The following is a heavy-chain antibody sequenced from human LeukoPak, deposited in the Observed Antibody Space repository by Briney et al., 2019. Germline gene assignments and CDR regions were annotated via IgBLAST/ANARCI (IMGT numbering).Heavy chain of an antibody. V-gene: IGHV4-61*02. J-gene: IGHJ4*02. CDR2: IYPVSGSR. CDR1: GDSISSGYFY. CDR3: ARETAVHGGIEF. Sequence: TLSLTCSVSGDSISSGYFYWNWIRQPAGKGLEWIGRIYPVSGSRSYNPSLQSRATILEDRSRNQFSLKLSAVTSSDTALYYCARETAVHGGIEFWGQGIQVTVSS. D-gene: IGHD3-10*01.